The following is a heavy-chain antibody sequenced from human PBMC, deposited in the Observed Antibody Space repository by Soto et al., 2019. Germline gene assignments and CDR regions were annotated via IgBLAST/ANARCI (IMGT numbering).Heavy chain of an antibody. V-gene: IGHV1-2*02. CDR2: INPNSGGA. D-gene: IGHD2-2*01. Sequence: ASVKVSCKASGYTFTGYYMHWVRQAPGQGLEWMGWINPNSGGANYAQKFQGRVTMTTDKSISTAYMELSSLRSEDTAVYYCARSQGSSTSLEIYYYYYYGMDVWGQGTTVTVSS. CDR3: ARSQGSSTSLEIYYYYYYGMDV. CDR1: GYTFTGYY. J-gene: IGHJ6*02.